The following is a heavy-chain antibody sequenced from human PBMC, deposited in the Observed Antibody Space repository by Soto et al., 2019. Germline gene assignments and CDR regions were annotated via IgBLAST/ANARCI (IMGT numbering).Heavy chain of an antibody. CDR1: GFTFDDYA. V-gene: IGHV3-9*01. Sequence: EVQLVESGGGLVQPGRSLRHSCAASGFTFDDYAMHWVRQAPGKGLEWVSGISWNSGSIGYADSVKGRFTISRDNAKNSLYLQMNSLRAEDTALYYCAKDIGSYYGMDVWGQGTTVTVSS. CDR3: AKDIGSYYGMDV. J-gene: IGHJ6*02. D-gene: IGHD2-2*03. CDR2: ISWNSGSI.